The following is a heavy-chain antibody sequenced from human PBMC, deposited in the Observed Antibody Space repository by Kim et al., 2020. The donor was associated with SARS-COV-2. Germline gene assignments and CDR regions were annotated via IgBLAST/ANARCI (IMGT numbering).Heavy chain of an antibody. Sequence: GGSLRLSCAASGFTFSSYSMNWVRQAPGKGLEWVSSISSSSSYIYYADSVKGRFTISRDNAKNSLYLQMNSLRAEDTAVYYCARDIYCSSTSCHDAFDIWGQGTMVTVSS. J-gene: IGHJ3*02. CDR2: ISSSSSYI. D-gene: IGHD2-2*01. CDR1: GFTFSSYS. V-gene: IGHV3-21*01. CDR3: ARDIYCSSTSCHDAFDI.